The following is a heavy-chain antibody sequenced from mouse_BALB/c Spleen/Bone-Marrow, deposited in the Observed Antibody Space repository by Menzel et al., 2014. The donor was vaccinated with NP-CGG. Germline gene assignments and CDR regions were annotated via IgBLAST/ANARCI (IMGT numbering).Heavy chain of an antibody. D-gene: IGHD3-3*01. Sequence: VQLQQSGPELVKPGASVKISCKASGYSFXDYIMLWVKQSHGKSLEWIGNINPYYGSTSYNLKFKGKATLTVDKSSSTAYMQLNSLTSEDSAVYYCASEGRGFAYWGQGTLVTVSA. V-gene: IGHV1-39*01. CDR1: GYSFXDYI. CDR2: INPYYGST. CDR3: ASEGRGFAY. J-gene: IGHJ3*01.